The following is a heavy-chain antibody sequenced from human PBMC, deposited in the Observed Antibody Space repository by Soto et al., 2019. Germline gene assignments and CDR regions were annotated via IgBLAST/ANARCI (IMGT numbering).Heavy chain of an antibody. D-gene: IGHD2-21*01. CDR3: AGEFASGDLGLDL. Sequence: QVQLLQSGPEVKTPGASVRGSCKSSGYTFGVHYIHWGRQAPGQGLEWMGWVSPLSGGTNLAQRFQGSLTLTRDTSINTGFMELRWLRSDDTAFDLCAGEFASGDLGLDLWGQGTTVSVSS. CDR2: VSPLSGGT. V-gene: IGHV1-2*02. J-gene: IGHJ6*02. CDR1: GYTFGVHY.